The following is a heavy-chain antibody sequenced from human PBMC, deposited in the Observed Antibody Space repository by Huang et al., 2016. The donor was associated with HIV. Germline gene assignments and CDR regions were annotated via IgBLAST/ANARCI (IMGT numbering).Heavy chain of an antibody. V-gene: IGHV3-23*01. CDR1: GFTFSSYA. CDR3: AKADSGAAAGSLVDY. Sequence: EVQLLESGGGLVQPGGSLRLSCAASGFTFSSYAMSWVRQAPGKGVGVVSSITGRGSSSYYADSVKGRFTISRDNSKNTLYLQMNSLRAEDTAIYYCAKADSGAAAGSLVDYWGQGTLVTVSS. CDR2: ITGRGSSS. D-gene: IGHD6-13*01. J-gene: IGHJ4*02.